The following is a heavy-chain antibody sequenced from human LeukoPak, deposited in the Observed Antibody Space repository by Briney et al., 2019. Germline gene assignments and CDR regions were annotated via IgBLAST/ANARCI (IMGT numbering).Heavy chain of an antibody. CDR3: ASGIAVAEDY. V-gene: IGHV4-39*07. D-gene: IGHD6-19*01. CDR1: GGSISSSSYY. J-gene: IGHJ4*02. Sequence: SETLSLTCTVSGGSISSSSYYWGWIRQPPGKGLEWIGSIYYSGSTYYNPSLKSRVAISVDTSKNQFSLKLSSVTAADTAVYYCASGIAVAEDYWGQGTLVTVSS. CDR2: IYYSGST.